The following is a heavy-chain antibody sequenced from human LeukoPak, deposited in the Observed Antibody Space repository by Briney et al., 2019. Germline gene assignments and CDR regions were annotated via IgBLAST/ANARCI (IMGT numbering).Heavy chain of an antibody. CDR3: AKRRDYYDSSGYYYVGFDY. CDR2: ISGSGGST. Sequence: GGSLRLSCAASGFTFSSYAMSWVRQASGKGLEWVSAISGSGGSTYYADSVKGRFTISRDNSKNTLYLQMNSLRAEDTAVYYCAKRRDYYDSSGYYYVGFDYWGQGTLVTVSS. J-gene: IGHJ4*02. D-gene: IGHD3-22*01. CDR1: GFTFSSYA. V-gene: IGHV3-23*01.